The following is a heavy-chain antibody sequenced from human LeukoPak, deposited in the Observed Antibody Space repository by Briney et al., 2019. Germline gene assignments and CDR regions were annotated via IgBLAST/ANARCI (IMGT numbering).Heavy chain of an antibody. CDR1: GFTFSSYG. J-gene: IGHJ4*02. Sequence: GSLRLSCAASGFTFSSYGMHWVRQAPGKGLEWVAVISYDGSNKYYADSVKGRFTISRDNSKNTLYLQMNSLRAEDTAVYYCAKPHFDSWGQGTLVTVSS. V-gene: IGHV3-30*18. CDR2: ISYDGSNK. CDR3: AKPHFDS.